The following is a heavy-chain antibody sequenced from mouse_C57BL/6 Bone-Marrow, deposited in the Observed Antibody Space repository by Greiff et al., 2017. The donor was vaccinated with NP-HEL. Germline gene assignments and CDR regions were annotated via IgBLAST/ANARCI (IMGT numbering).Heavy chain of an antibody. CDR1: GFTFSSYG. D-gene: IGHD1-1*02. CDR2: ISSGGSYT. CDR3: ASLYYRGGYAMDY. V-gene: IGHV5-6*01. J-gene: IGHJ4*01. Sequence: EVQGVESGGDLVKPGGSLKLSCAASGFTFSSYGMSWVRQTPDKRLEWVATISSGGSYTYYPDSVKGRFTISRDNAKNTLYLQMSSLKSEDTAMYYCASLYYRGGYAMDYWGQGTSVTVSS.